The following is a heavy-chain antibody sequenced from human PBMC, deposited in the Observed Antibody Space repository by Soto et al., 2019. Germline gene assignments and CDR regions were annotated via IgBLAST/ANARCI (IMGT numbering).Heavy chain of an antibody. CDR2: IYADVRST. D-gene: IGHD6-19*01. J-gene: IGHJ4*02. V-gene: IGHV3-74*01. CDR3: ARGSIAVAPFDS. CDR1: GFSFSSYW. Sequence: EVQLVESGGGLVQPGGSLRLSCAASGFSFSSYWMHWVRQAPGKGLVWVSRIYADVRSTTYADSVKGRFSISRDNAKNMVYLQMNSLRAEDTAVYYCARGSIAVAPFDSWGQGTLLTVSS.